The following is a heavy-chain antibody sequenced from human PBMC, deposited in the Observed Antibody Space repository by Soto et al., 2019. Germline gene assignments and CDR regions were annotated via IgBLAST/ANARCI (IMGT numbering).Heavy chain of an antibody. V-gene: IGHV1-69*01. D-gene: IGHD4-17*01. Sequence: QVQLVQSGAEVRKPGSSVKVSCKASGGTFSSYAIIWVRQAPGQGLEWMGGINPMFGTANYAQKFQGRVAITADESTSTAYMELSSLRSEDTAVYYCAREYSYGLLDYWGQGTLVTVSS. CDR2: INPMFGTA. J-gene: IGHJ4*02. CDR1: GGTFSSYA. CDR3: AREYSYGLLDY.